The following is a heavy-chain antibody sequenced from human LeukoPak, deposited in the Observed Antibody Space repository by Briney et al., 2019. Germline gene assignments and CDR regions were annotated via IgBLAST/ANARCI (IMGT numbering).Heavy chain of an antibody. V-gene: IGHV1-18*01. CDR1: GYTFTSYG. CDR3: ARVGYYDFWSGYYPYYYYGMDV. J-gene: IGHJ6*02. Sequence: HGASVKVSCKASGYTFTSYGISWVRQAPGQGLEWMGWISAYNGNTNYAQKLQGRVTMTTDTSTSTAYMELRSLRSDDTAVYYCARVGYYDFWSGYYPYYYYGMDVWGQGTMVTVSS. D-gene: IGHD3-3*01. CDR2: ISAYNGNT.